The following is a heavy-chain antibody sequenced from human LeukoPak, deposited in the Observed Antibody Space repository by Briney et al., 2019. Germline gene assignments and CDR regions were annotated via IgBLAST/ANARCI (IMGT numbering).Heavy chain of an antibody. V-gene: IGHV4-59*01. D-gene: IGHD2-15*01. CDR2: IDNTGGT. CDR1: GGSISSYY. CDR3: ARASWAYSPLDF. J-gene: IGHJ4*02. Sequence: SETLSLTCTVSGGSISSYYWNWIRQPPGKGLEWIGYIDNTGGTTYNPSLKSRLTISVDTPKNQFSLKVNSVTAADTAVYYCARASWAYSPLDFWGQGNLVTVSS.